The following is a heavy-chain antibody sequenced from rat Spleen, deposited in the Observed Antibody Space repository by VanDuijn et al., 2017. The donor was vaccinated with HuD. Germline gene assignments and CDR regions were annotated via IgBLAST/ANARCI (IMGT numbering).Heavy chain of an antibody. CDR3: AKDKGEYNNLFDY. Sequence: EVQLVESDGGLVQPGRSLKLSCAASGFTFSDYYMAWVRQAPTKGLEWVATLSYDATAPYYRDSVKGRFTISRDNAKTTLYLQMDSLRSEDTATYYCAKDKGEYNNLFDYWGQGVMVTVTS. D-gene: IGHD1-10*01. J-gene: IGHJ2*01. CDR1: GFTFSDYY. CDR2: LSYDATAP. V-gene: IGHV5-29*01.